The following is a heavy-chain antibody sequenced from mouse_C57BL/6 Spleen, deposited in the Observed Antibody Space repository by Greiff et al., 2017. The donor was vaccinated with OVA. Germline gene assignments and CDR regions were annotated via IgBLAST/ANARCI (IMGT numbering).Heavy chain of an antibody. J-gene: IGHJ3*01. CDR3: ATDYYGSSQGFAY. CDR1: GYSITSGYY. D-gene: IGHD1-1*01. V-gene: IGHV3-6*01. CDR2: ISYDGSN. Sequence: VQLQQSGPGLVKPSQSLSLTCSVTGYSITSGYYWNWIRQFPGNKLEWMGYISYDGSNNYNPSLKNRISITRDTSKNQFFLKLNSVTTEDTATYYCATDYYGSSQGFAYWGQGTLVTVSA.